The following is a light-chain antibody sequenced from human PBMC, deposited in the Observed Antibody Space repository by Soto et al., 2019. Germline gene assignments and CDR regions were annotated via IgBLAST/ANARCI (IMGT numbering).Light chain of an antibody. V-gene: IGKV1-5*01. J-gene: IGKJ1*01. Sequence: DIQMTQSPPTLSACVGDRVTITCRASQPISSWLAWYHQKPGKAPKLLIYDASNLASGVPSRFSGSGSGTEFALTISSLQPEDFGIYYCQQYENYWTFGQGTKVEIK. CDR1: QPISSW. CDR3: QQYENYWT. CDR2: DAS.